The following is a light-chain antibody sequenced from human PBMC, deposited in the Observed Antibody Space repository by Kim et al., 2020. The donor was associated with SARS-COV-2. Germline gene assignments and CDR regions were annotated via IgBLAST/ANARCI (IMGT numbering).Light chain of an antibody. CDR1: SSNIGTGHD. V-gene: IGLV1-40*01. Sequence: QSVLTQPPSVSGAPGQRVTISCTGSSSNIGTGHDVHWYQQLPGTAPRLLIYGNDNRPSGVPDRFSGSKSGTSASLAITGLQAEDEADYYCQSYDTDLNGFVFGTGTKVTVL. CDR3: QSYDTDLNGFV. CDR2: GND. J-gene: IGLJ1*01.